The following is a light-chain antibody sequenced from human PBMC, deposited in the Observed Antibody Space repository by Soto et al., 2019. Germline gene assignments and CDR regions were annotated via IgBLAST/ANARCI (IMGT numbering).Light chain of an antibody. J-gene: IGKJ2*01. CDR2: LGS. V-gene: IGKV2-28*01. CDR1: QSLLHSNGYNF. CDR3: MQALQTPYT. Sequence: DIVMTQSPVSLPVTPGEPASISCRSSQSLLHSNGYNFLDWYLQKPGQSPQILIYLGSYRASGVPDRFSGSGSGTDFTLKISRVEAEDVGVYYCMQALQTPYTFGQGTKVDIK.